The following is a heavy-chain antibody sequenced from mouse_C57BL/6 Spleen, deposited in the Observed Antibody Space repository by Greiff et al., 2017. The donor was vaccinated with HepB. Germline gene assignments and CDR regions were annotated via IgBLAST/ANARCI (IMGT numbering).Heavy chain of an antibody. J-gene: IGHJ3*01. V-gene: IGHV1-54*01. CDR3: AGGGTMVTTGFAY. CDR2: INPGSGGT. Sequence: VQLQQSGAELVRPGTSVKVSCKASGYAFTNYLIEWVKQRPGQGLEWIGVINPGSGGTNYNEKFKGKATLTADKSSSTAYMQLSSLTSEDSAVYFCAGGGTMVTTGFAYWGQGTLVTVSA. CDR1: GYAFTNYL. D-gene: IGHD2-2*01.